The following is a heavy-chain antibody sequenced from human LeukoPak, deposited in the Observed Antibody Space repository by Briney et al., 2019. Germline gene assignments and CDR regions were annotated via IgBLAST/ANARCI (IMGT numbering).Heavy chain of an antibody. CDR1: GFTFSSYS. V-gene: IGHV3-21*01. J-gene: IGHJ6*02. CDR3: ARDNRFFGLDV. Sequence: GGFLRLSCAASGFTFSSYSMNWVRQAPGKGLEWVSSISSSSSYIYYADSVKGRFTISRDNAKNSLYLQMNSLRAEDTAVYYCARDNRFFGLDVWGQGTTVTVSS. D-gene: IGHD3-10*01. CDR2: ISSSSSYI.